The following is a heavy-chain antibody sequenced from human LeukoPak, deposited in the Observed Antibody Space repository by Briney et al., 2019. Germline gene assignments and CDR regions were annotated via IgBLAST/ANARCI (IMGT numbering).Heavy chain of an antibody. CDR3: ARSRAAYCGGDCYPDWYFDL. V-gene: IGHV4-61*08. CDR2: IYYSGST. J-gene: IGHJ2*01. CDR1: GGSISSGGYY. Sequence: SETLSLTCTVSGGSISSGGYYWSWIRQHPGKGLEWIGYIYYSGSTNYNPSPKSRVTISVDTSKNQFSLKLSSVTAADTAVYYCARSRAAYCGGDCYPDWYFDLWGRGTLVTVSS. D-gene: IGHD2-21*02.